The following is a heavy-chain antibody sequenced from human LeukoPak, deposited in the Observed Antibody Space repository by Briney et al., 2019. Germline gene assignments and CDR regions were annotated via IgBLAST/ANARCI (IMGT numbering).Heavy chain of an antibody. V-gene: IGHV4-59*11. J-gene: IGHJ3*02. Sequence: PSETLSLTCTVSGGSISSHYWGWIRQPPGKGLEWIGYIYYSGSTNYNPSLKSRVTISVDTSKNQFSLKLSSVTAADTAVYYCARVGILRAFDIWGQGTMVTVSS. CDR2: IYYSGST. D-gene: IGHD1-26*01. CDR1: GGSISSHY. CDR3: ARVGILRAFDI.